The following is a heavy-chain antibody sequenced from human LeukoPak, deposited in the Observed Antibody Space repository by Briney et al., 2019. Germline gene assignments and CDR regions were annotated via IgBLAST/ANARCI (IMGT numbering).Heavy chain of an antibody. V-gene: IGHV3-30-3*01. D-gene: IGHD3-10*01. CDR1: GFTFSSYA. J-gene: IGHJ4*02. CDR2: ISYDGSNK. Sequence: GRSLRLSCAASGFTFSSYAMHWVRQAPGKGLEWVAVISYDGSNKYYADSVKGRFTISRDNAKNSLYLQMNSLRAEDTAVYYCARDPLSPSLWFGESQYYFDYWGQGTLVTVSS. CDR3: ARDPLSPSLWFGESQYYFDY.